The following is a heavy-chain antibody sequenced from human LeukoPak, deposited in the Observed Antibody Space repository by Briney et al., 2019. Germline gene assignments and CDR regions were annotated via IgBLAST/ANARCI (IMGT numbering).Heavy chain of an antibody. CDR3: ARDPDDSSGYYLDY. V-gene: IGHV1-2*02. D-gene: IGHD3-22*01. CDR2: INPNSGGT. CDR1: GYSFTGYY. J-gene: IGHJ4*02. Sequence: ASVKVSCKASGYSFTGYYMHWVRQAPGKGLEGMGWINPNSGGTNYAQKFQGRVTMTRDTSISTAYMELSRLRSDDTAVYYCARDPDDSSGYYLDYWGQGTLVTVSS.